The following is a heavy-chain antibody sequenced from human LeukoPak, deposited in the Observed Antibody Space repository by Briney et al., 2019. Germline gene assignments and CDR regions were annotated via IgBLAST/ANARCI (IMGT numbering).Heavy chain of an antibody. D-gene: IGHD3-22*01. CDR1: GFTFSSYW. V-gene: IGHV3-7*03. Sequence: GGSLRLSCAASGFTFSSYWMSWVRQAPGKGLEWVANIKQDGREKYYVDSVKGRLTISRDNSKNTLYLEMNNLRAEDTAVYYCAKARSGYDYQVEYWGQGTLVTVSS. CDR2: IKQDGREK. J-gene: IGHJ4*02. CDR3: AKARSGYDYQVEY.